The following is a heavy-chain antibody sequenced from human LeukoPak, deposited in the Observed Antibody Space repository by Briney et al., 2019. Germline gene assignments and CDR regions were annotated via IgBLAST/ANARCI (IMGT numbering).Heavy chain of an antibody. CDR1: GGSISSYF. Sequence: SETLSLTCTVSGGSISSYFWTWIRQPPGKGLEWIGYIYYIGSTNYNPSLKSRVTVSVDTSKNQFSLKLTSVTAADTAVYYCAREDYDDSGAWYFDLWGRGTLVIVSS. D-gene: IGHD3-3*01. J-gene: IGHJ2*01. V-gene: IGHV4-59*12. CDR3: AREDYDDSGAWYFDL. CDR2: IYYIGST.